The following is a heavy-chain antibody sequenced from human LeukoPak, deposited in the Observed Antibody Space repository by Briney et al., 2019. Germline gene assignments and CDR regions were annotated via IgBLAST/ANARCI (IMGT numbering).Heavy chain of an antibody. Sequence: SETLSLTCTVSGVSISSGGYYWSWIRQHPGKGLEWIGYIYYSGSTYYNPSLKSRVTISVDTSKNQFSLKLSSVTAADTAVYYCARGLYGFKFHYWGQGTLVTVSS. CDR1: GVSISSGGYY. CDR2: IYYSGST. CDR3: ARGLYGFKFHY. D-gene: IGHD3-10*01. J-gene: IGHJ4*02. V-gene: IGHV4-31*03.